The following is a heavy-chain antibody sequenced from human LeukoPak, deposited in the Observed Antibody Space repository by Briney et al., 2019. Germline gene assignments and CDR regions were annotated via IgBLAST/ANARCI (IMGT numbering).Heavy chain of an antibody. D-gene: IGHD2-2*01. CDR1: GYTFTGYY. CDR2: INPNSGGT. Sequence: ASVKVSCKASGYTFTGYYMHWVRQAPGQGLEWMGWINPNSGGTNYAQKFQGRVTMTRDTSISTAYMELSRLRSDDTAVYYCARNLGYCSSTSCSPDLGYWGQGTLVTVSS. CDR3: ARNLGYCSSTSCSPDLGY. V-gene: IGHV1-2*02. J-gene: IGHJ4*02.